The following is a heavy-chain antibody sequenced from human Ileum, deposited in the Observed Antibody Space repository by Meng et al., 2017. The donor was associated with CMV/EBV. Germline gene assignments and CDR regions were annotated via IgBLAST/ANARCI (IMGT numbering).Heavy chain of an antibody. D-gene: IGHD4-17*01. Sequence: QVQLQESGTGLVKSSQTLSLTCNVSGDSIISDDHYWSWIRQPPGKGLEWIGYVFYSGSTYYNPSLMSRVTISVDTSKNQFSLRLSSVTAADTAVYYCARELRYGDYYFDSWGQGTLVTISS. V-gene: IGHV4-30-4*08. CDR3: ARELRYGDYYFDS. CDR1: GDSIISDDHY. CDR2: VFYSGST. J-gene: IGHJ4*02.